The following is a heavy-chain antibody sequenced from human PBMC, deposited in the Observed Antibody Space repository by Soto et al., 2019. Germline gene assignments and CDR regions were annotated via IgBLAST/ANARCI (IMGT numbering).Heavy chain of an antibody. CDR2: ISAYNGNT. CDR1: GYTFTSYG. V-gene: IGHV1-18*01. CDR3: ARDRYCSGGSCYHFDY. D-gene: IGHD2-15*01. Sequence: QVQLVQSGAEVKKPGASVKVSCKASGYTFTSYGISWVRQAPGQGLEWMGWISAYNGNTNYAQKLQGRVTMTPDTSTSTAYMELSSLRSDDTAVYYCARDRYCSGGSCYHFDYWGQRTLVTVSS. J-gene: IGHJ4*02.